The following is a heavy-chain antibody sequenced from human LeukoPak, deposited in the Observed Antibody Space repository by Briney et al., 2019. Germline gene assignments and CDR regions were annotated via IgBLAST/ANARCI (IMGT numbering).Heavy chain of an antibody. CDR3: ARDSYPYYYDSSGYYYPYYYYYMDV. D-gene: IGHD3-22*01. J-gene: IGHJ6*03. Sequence: SETLSLTCTVSGGSISSYYWSWIRQPAGKGLEWIGRIYTSGSTNYNPSLKSRVTISVDTSKNQFPLKLSSVTAADTAVYYCARDSYPYYYDSSGYYYPYYYYYMDVWGKGTTVTISS. V-gene: IGHV4-4*07. CDR1: GGSISSYY. CDR2: IYTSGST.